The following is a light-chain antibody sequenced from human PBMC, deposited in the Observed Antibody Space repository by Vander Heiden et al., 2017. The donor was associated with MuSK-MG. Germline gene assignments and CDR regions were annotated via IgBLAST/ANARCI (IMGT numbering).Light chain of an antibody. CDR2: DAS. Sequence: DIQMTQSPSSLSASVGDRVTITCQASQDISNYLNWYQQKPGKAPKLLLYDASNLETGVPSRFSGSGSGTDFTFTIRSLQPEDIATYYCQQDDNLPLTFGGGTKVEIK. CDR1: QDISNY. CDR3: QQDDNLPLT. V-gene: IGKV1-33*01. J-gene: IGKJ4*01.